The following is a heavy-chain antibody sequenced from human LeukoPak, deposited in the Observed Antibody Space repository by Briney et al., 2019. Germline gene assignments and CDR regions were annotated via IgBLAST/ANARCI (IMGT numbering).Heavy chain of an antibody. D-gene: IGHD2-15*01. CDR2: IYYTGSI. CDR1: GGSISGRSYY. Sequence: SETLSLTCTVSGGSISGRSYYWGWIRQSPEKGLEWIGTIYYTGSIYYNPSLKSRVTISVDTSKNQFSLKLSSVTAADTAVYYCGRGIDCSGGRCYSGYWFDPWGQGTLVTVSS. CDR3: GRGIDCSGGRCYSGYWFDP. V-gene: IGHV4-39*07. J-gene: IGHJ5*02.